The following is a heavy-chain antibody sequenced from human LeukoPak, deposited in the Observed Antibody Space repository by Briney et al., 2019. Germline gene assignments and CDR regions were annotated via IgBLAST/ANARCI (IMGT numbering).Heavy chain of an antibody. Sequence: KPSETLSLTCAVYGGSFSGYYWSWIRQPPGKGLEWIGEINHSGSTNYNPSLKSRVTISVDTPKNQFSLKLSSVTAADTAVYYCARGRYDSSGYYLGFDYWGQGTLVTVSS. V-gene: IGHV4-34*01. D-gene: IGHD3-22*01. CDR1: GGSFSGYY. CDR2: INHSGST. CDR3: ARGRYDSSGYYLGFDY. J-gene: IGHJ4*02.